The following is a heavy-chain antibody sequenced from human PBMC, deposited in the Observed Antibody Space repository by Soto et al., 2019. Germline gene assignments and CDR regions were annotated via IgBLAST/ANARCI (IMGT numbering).Heavy chain of an antibody. CDR1: GGSISSYY. CDR2: IYYSGST. J-gene: IGHJ6*02. V-gene: IGHV4-59*01. CDR3: ARDRVEMATIDYYYYGMDV. Sequence: QVQLQESGPGLVKPSETLSLTCTVSGGSISSYYWRWIRQPPGKGLEWIGYIYYSGSTNYNPSLKRRVTISVDTSKNQFSLKLSSVTAADTAVYYCARDRVEMATIDYYYYGMDVWGQGTTVTVSS. D-gene: IGHD5-12*01.